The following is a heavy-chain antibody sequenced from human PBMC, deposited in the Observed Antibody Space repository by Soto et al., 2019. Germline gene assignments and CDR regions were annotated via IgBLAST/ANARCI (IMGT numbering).Heavy chain of an antibody. D-gene: IGHD3-3*01. Sequence: GGSLRLSCAASGFTFSSYAMTWVRQAPGKGLEWVSTISGNSGSTYYTDSVKDRFTISRDNSRNTLYLQMNSLRAEDTAVYYCAKQYYDFWSSIAYWGQGTLVTVSS. CDR2: ISGNSGST. CDR3: AKQYYDFWSSIAY. CDR1: GFTFSSYA. J-gene: IGHJ4*02. V-gene: IGHV3-23*01.